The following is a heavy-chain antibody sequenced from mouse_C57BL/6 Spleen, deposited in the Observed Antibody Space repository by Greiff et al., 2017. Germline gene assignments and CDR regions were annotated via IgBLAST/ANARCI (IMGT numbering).Heavy chain of an antibody. CDR1: GYSTTSGYY. V-gene: IGHV3-6*01. CDR3: ARDDGYYKGWFAY. Sequence: VQLQQSGPGLVKPSQSLSLTCSVTGYSTTSGYYWNWIRQFPGNKLEWMGYISYDGSNNYNPSLKNRISITRDTSKNQFFLKLNSVTTEDTATYYCARDDGYYKGWFAYWGQGTLVTVSA. CDR2: ISYDGSN. D-gene: IGHD2-3*01. J-gene: IGHJ3*01.